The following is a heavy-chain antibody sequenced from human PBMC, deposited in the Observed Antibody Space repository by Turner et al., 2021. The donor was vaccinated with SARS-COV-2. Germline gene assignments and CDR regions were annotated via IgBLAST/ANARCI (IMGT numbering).Heavy chain of an antibody. J-gene: IGHJ4*02. CDR3: ARDGGYSGYAYFDY. CDR2: IWYDGSNN. CDR1: GFTFSSYG. Sequence: QVQLVESGGGVVQPGRSLRLSCAASGFTFSSYGMHWVRQAPGKGLEWVAFIWYDGSNNYYADSVKGRFTISRDNSKNTLYLQMNSLRAEDTAVYYCARDGGYSGYAYFDYWGQGTLVTVSS. V-gene: IGHV3-33*01. D-gene: IGHD5-12*01.